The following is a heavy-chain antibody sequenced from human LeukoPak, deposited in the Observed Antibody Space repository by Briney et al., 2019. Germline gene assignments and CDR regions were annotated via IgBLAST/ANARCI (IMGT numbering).Heavy chain of an antibody. V-gene: IGHV3-66*01. Sequence: GGSLRLSCAASGFTVRSNYMSWVRQAPGKGLEWVSVIYSGGSTYYADSVKGRFTISRDNSKNTLYLQMNSLRAEDTAVYYCARVQYSGYGNDAFDIWGQGTMVTVSS. CDR2: IYSGGST. D-gene: IGHD5-12*01. J-gene: IGHJ3*02. CDR3: ARVQYSGYGNDAFDI. CDR1: GFTVRSNY.